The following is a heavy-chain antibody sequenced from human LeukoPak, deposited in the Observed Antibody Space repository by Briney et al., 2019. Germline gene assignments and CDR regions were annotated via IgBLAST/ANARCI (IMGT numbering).Heavy chain of an antibody. Sequence: GGSLRLSCTASGFTFGDYVMSWFRQAPGKGLEWVGFIRGKAYGGTTDYAAPVKGRFTISRDDSKNTLYLQMNSLKTEDTAVYYCTTEIAVAGPFDYWGQGTLVTVSS. V-gene: IGHV3-49*03. CDR3: TTEIAVAGPFDY. D-gene: IGHD6-19*01. CDR1: GFTFGDYV. J-gene: IGHJ4*02. CDR2: IRGKAYGGTT.